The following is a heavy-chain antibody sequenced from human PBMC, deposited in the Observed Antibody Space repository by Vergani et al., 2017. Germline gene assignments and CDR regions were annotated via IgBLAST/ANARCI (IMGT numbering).Heavy chain of an antibody. CDR2: INHSGST. D-gene: IGHD3-9*01. V-gene: IGHV4-34*01. J-gene: IGHJ5*02. CDR1: GGSFSGYY. Sequence: QVQLQQWGAGLLKPSETLSLTCAVYGGSFSGYYWSWIRQPPGKGLEWIGEINHSGSTNYNPSLKSRVTISVDTSKNQFSLKLSSVTAADTAVYYCARHARGSLTGYYNWFDPWGQGTLVTVSS. CDR3: ARHARGSLTGYYNWFDP.